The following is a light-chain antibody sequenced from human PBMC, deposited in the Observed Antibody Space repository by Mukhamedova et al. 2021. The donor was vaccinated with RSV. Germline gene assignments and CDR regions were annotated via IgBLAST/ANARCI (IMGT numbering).Light chain of an antibody. Sequence: ASQGISSYLAWYQQKPGKAPKPLIYAASTLQSGVPSRFSGSGSGTDFTLTISCLQSEDFATYYCQQYYSYPWTFGQGTKVEIK. CDR1: QGISSY. CDR3: QQYYSYPWT. CDR2: AAS. J-gene: IGKJ1*01. V-gene: IGKV1-8*01.